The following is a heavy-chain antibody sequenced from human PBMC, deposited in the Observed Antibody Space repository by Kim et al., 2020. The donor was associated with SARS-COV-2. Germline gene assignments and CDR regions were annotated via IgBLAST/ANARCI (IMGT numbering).Heavy chain of an antibody. J-gene: IGHJ3*02. V-gene: IGHV4-39*01. D-gene: IGHD3-10*02. CDR3: ARPIDRMFAETLDAFDI. Sequence: LKSRVTISVDTSKNQFSLKLSSVTAADTAVYYCARPIDRMFAETLDAFDIWGQGTMVTVSS.